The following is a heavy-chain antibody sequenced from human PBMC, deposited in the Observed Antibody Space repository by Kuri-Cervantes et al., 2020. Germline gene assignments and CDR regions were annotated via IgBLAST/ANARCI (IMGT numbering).Heavy chain of an antibody. J-gene: IGHJ4*02. Sequence: GESLKISCAASGFTFSDYYMSWIRQAPGKGLEWVSYISSSGSTIYYADSVKGRFTISRDNAKNTLYLQMNSLRAEDTAVYYCARWSGEFIDYWGQGTLVTVSS. V-gene: IGHV3-11*04. CDR2: ISSSGSTI. CDR1: GFTFSDYY. CDR3: ARWSGEFIDY. D-gene: IGHD3-10*01.